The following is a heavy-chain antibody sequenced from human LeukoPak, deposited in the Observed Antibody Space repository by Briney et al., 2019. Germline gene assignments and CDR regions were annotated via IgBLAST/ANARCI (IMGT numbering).Heavy chain of an antibody. CDR1: GGSISNYY. CDR3: ARDGAATFSDY. J-gene: IGHJ4*02. D-gene: IGHD1-26*01. V-gene: IGHV4-4*07. Sequence: SETLSLTCTVSGGSISNYYWSWARQPAGKGLEYIGRLYASGSTDYSPSLRSQLTMSLDTSKNQFSLKLSSVTAADTAIYYCARDGAATFSDYWGQGALVTVSS. CDR2: LYASGST.